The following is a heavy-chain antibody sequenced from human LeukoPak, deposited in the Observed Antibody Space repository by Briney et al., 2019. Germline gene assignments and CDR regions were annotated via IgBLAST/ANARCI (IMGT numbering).Heavy chain of an antibody. J-gene: IGHJ6*02. Sequence: GGSLRLSCVASGFTFSSYSMNWVRQAPGKGLDWISGINSDSSAIYYADSVKGRFTISRDNAKNSLHLQMNSLRVEDTAVYYCARAMDVWGQGTTVTVSS. CDR1: GFTFSSYS. CDR3: ARAMDV. V-gene: IGHV3-48*04. CDR2: INSDSSAI.